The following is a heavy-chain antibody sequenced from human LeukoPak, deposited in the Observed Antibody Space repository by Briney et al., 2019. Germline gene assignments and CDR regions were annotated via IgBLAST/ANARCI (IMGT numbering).Heavy chain of an antibody. J-gene: IGHJ4*02. CDR2: ISPRGGGT. CDR1: GFTFSYYG. CDR3: ARDLAWGAFDY. V-gene: IGHV3-23*01. D-gene: IGHD7-27*01. Sequence: GGSLRLSCAASGFTFSYYGMNWVRQAPGKGLEWLSGISPRGGGTYYADSVKGRFTISRDDSKSTLSLQMNSLRVEDTAVYYCARDLAWGAFDYWGQGTLVSVSS.